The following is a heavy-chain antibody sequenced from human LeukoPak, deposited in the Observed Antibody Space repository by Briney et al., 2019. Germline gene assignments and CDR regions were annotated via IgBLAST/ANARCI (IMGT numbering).Heavy chain of an antibody. CDR1: GGSISSGDYY. CDR2: IYYSGST. CDR3: ASINRDILTGYQTGNFDY. V-gene: IGHV4-30-4*08. D-gene: IGHD3-9*01. Sequence: PSETLSLTCTVSGGSISSGDYYWSWIRQPPGKGLEWIGYIYYSGSTYYNPSLKSRVTISVDTSKNQFSLKLSSVTAADTAVYYCASINRDILTGYQTGNFDYWGQGTLVTVSS. J-gene: IGHJ4*02.